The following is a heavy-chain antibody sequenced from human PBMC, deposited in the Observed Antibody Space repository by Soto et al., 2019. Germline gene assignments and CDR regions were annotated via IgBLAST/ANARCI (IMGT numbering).Heavy chain of an antibody. Sequence: SVKVSCKASGGTFSSYAISWVRQAPGQGLEWMGGIIPIFGTANYAQKFQGRVTITADESTSTAYIELSSLRSEDTAVYYCARGNLYYDFWSCYYKLPYYYYYCMDVWGQGTTVTVSS. CDR2: IIPIFGTA. CDR3: ARGNLYYDFWSCYYKLPYYYYYCMDV. D-gene: IGHD3-3*01. CDR1: GGTFSSYA. J-gene: IGHJ6*02. V-gene: IGHV1-69*13.